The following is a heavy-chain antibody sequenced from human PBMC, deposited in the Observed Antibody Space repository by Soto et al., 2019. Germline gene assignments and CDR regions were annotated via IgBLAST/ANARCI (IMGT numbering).Heavy chain of an antibody. V-gene: IGHV1-18*01. CDR2: ISAYNGNT. CDR1: GYTFTNYG. D-gene: IGHD4-4*01. CDR3: AKEVAVIGTPQYDY. Sequence: ASVKVSCKASGYTFTNYGLSWVRLAPGQGLEWMGWISAYNGNTVYAQNLQGRVTMTTDPSTSTAYMELNTLRAEDTAVYYCAKEVAVIGTPQYDYWGQGTLVTVSS. J-gene: IGHJ4*02.